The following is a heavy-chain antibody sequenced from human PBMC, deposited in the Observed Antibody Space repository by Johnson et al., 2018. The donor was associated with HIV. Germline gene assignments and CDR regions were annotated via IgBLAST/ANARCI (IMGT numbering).Heavy chain of an antibody. CDR1: GFTFSSYG. CDR2: IRYDGSNK. J-gene: IGHJ3*02. D-gene: IGHD3-3*01. V-gene: IGHV3-30*02. CDR3: AKGERYYNFWSGYHDAFDI. Sequence: QVQLVESGGGLVQPGGSLRLSCAASGFTFSSYGMHWVRKTPGKGLEWVAFIRYDGSNKYYADSVKGRFTISRDNSKNTLYLQMNSLRAEDTAVYYCAKGERYYNFWSGYHDAFDIWGQGTMVTVSS.